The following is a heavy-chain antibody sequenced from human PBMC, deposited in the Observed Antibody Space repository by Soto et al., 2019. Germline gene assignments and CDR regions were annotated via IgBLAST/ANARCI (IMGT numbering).Heavy chain of an antibody. V-gene: IGHV3-30-3*01. D-gene: IGHD1-26*01. CDR2: ISYDGSNK. CDR1: GFTFSSYA. CDR3: ARVLRPHYYHYYYGMDV. J-gene: IGHJ6*02. Sequence: PGGSLRLSCAASGFTFSSYAMHWVRQAPGKGLEWVAVISYDGSNKYYADSVKGRFTISRDNSKNTLYLQMNSLRAEDTAVYYCARVLRPHYYHYYYGMDVWGQGTTVTVSS.